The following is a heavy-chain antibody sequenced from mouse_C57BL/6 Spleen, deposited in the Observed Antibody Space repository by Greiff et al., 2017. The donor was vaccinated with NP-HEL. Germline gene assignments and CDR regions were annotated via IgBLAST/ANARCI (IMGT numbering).Heavy chain of an antibody. Sequence: EVMLVESGGGLVKPGGSLKLSCAASGFTFSSYAMSWVRQTPEKRLEWVATISDGGSYTYYPDNVKGRFTITRDNAKNNLYLQMSHLKSEDTAMYYCARDDWYYAMDYWGQGTSVTVSS. CDR2: ISDGGSYT. D-gene: IGHD2-13*01. CDR1: GFTFSSYA. V-gene: IGHV5-4*01. CDR3: ARDDWYYAMDY. J-gene: IGHJ4*01.